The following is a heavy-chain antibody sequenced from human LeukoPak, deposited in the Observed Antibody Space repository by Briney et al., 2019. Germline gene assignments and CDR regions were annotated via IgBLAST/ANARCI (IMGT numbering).Heavy chain of an antibody. CDR2: ISGGGVTT. CDR3: AKPIAANYFDY. CDR1: GFSFSSYV. J-gene: IGHJ4*02. Sequence: PGGSLRLSCAASGFSFSSYVMSWVRHPPGKGLEWVSAISGGGVTTFYADSVKGRFTISRDNSKNTLYLQMNSLRAEDTAVYYCAKPIAANYFDYWGQGTLVTVCS. V-gene: IGHV3-23*01. D-gene: IGHD5-12*01.